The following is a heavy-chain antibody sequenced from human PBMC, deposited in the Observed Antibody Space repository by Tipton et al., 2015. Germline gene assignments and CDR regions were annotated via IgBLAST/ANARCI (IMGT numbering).Heavy chain of an antibody. CDR1: GFTFDDYA. CDR3: TKAPTGDSFYFHF. J-gene: IGHJ4*02. Sequence: SLRLSCAASGFTFDDYAMHWVRQVPGKGLEWVSGISWNSGSIGYAESVKGRFTISRDNAKNSLFLQMTSLRPEDTALYYCTKAPTGDSFYFHFWGQGTLVTVSS. CDR2: ISWNSGSI. V-gene: IGHV3-9*01. D-gene: IGHD7-27*01.